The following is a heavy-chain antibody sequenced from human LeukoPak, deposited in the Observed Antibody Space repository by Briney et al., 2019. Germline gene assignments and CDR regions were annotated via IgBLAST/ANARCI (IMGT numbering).Heavy chain of an antibody. D-gene: IGHD3-9*01. CDR1: GYTFTGYY. V-gene: IGHV1-2*04. J-gene: IGHJ5*02. Sequence: GASVKVSCKASGYTFTGYYMHWVRQAPGQGLEWMGWINPNSGGTNYAQKFQGWVTMTRDTSISTAYMELSRLRSDDTAVYYCAGSYFDWDVRFDPWGQGTLVTVSS. CDR3: AGSYFDWDVRFDP. CDR2: INPNSGGT.